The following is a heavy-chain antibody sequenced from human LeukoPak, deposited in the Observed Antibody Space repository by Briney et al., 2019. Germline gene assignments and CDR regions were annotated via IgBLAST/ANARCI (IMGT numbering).Heavy chain of an antibody. CDR1: GFIFNNYA. D-gene: IGHD6-19*01. CDR2: IGWDSGTI. Sequence: GGSLRLSCAGSGFIFNNYAMHWVRQPPGKGLEWVSGIGWDSGTIDYADSVRGRFTISRDNAKNSLYLQMDSLRVEDTAFYYCAKDNRRHYTSGPNPDSLHWGQGALVTVSS. J-gene: IGHJ4*02. CDR3: AKDNRRHYTSGPNPDSLH. V-gene: IGHV3-9*01.